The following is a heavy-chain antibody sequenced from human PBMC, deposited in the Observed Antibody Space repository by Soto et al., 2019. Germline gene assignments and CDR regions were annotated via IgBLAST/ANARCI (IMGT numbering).Heavy chain of an antibody. V-gene: IGHV4-34*01. CDR1: GGSFSGYY. Sequence: QVQLQQWGAGLLKPSETLSLTCAVYGGSFSGYYWSWIRQPPGKGLAWIGEINHSGSTNYNPSLKSRVTISVVTSKNQFSLKLSSVTAADTAVYYCARASRITMVRGVLTFDYWGQGTLVTVSS. J-gene: IGHJ4*02. CDR3: ARASRITMVRGVLTFDY. D-gene: IGHD3-10*01. CDR2: INHSGST.